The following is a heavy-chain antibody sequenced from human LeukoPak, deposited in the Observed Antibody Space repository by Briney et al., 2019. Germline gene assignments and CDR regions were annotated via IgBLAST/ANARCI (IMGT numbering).Heavy chain of an antibody. Sequence: GGSLRLSCVASGFHFRTYGMSWVRQAPGKGLEWVSGVTWSSRSKKYADSVRGRFSISRDDANNSLFLQMNNLRPEDTALYYCAKDSEARSISWYSHFDLWGRGTLVTVSS. V-gene: IGHV3-20*04. CDR3: AKDSEARSISWYSHFDL. CDR1: GFHFRTYG. CDR2: VTWSSRSK. J-gene: IGHJ2*01. D-gene: IGHD6-13*01.